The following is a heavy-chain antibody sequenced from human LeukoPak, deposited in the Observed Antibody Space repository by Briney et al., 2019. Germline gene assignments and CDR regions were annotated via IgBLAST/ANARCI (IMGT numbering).Heavy chain of an antibody. V-gene: IGHV3-11*05. D-gene: IGHD6-25*01. Sequence: GGSLRLSCAASGFTFSDYYMSWIRQAPGKGLEWVSYISHSTTYTSYADSVNGRFSISRDNPKNSLYLQMYSLRVEDTAVYYCAGGRRLRRNLDYWGQGTLVTVSS. CDR2: ISHSTTYT. CDR1: GFTFSDYY. J-gene: IGHJ4*02. CDR3: AGGRRLRRNLDY.